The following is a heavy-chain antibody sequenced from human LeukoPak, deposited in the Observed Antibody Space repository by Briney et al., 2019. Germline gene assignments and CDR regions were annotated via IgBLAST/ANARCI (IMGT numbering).Heavy chain of an antibody. CDR2: IYYSGST. CDR3: ARDFIPGANWFDP. D-gene: IGHD3-16*01. Sequence: SETLSLTCTVSGGSISSGSYYWSWIRQPPGKGLEWIGYIYYSGSTNYNPSLKSRVTISVDTSKNQFSLKLSSVTAADTAVYYCARDFIPGANWFDPWGQGTLVTVSS. V-gene: IGHV4-61*01. CDR1: GGSISSGSYY. J-gene: IGHJ5*02.